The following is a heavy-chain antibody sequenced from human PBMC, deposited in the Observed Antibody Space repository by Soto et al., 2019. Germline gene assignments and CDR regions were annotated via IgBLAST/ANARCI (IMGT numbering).Heavy chain of an antibody. CDR1: GGSISSSNW. CDR3: ASGYYDFWSGYQRAFDP. CDR2: IYHSGST. V-gene: IGHV4-4*02. J-gene: IGHJ5*02. D-gene: IGHD3-3*01. Sequence: QVQLQESGPGLVKPSGTLSLTCAVPGGSISSSNWWSWVRQPPGKGLEWIGEIYHSGSTNYNPSLKSRVTISVDKSKNQFSLKLSSVTAADTAVYYCASGYYDFWSGYQRAFDPWGQGTLVTVSS.